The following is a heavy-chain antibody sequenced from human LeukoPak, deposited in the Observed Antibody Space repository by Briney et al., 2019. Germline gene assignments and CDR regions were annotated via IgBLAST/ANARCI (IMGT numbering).Heavy chain of an antibody. Sequence: PSETLSLPCPVCRCSISTGDYYWSWIRQPPGKGLEWIGYIYYSRSTYYNLSLKSRVTISVDTSKNQFSLKLSSVTAADTAVYYCARGDFAYYFDYWGQGTLVTVSP. CDR3: ARGDFAYYFDY. CDR1: RCSISTGDYY. V-gene: IGHV4-30-4*08. J-gene: IGHJ4*02. CDR2: IYYSRST.